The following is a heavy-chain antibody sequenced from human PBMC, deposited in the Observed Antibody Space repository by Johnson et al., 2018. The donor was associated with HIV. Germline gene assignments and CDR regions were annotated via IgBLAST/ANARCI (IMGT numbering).Heavy chain of an antibody. D-gene: IGHD6-13*01. CDR1: GFTVSSNY. CDR2: INPDGSAT. CDR3: GRRPFGAAPGADTFDI. V-gene: IGHV3-74*02. J-gene: IGHJ3*02. Sequence: VQLVESGGGLIQPGGSLRLSCAASGFTVSSNYMSWVRQAPGKGLVWVSRINPDGSATTYADSVRGRFTISRGNAKNTLYLQMNSLRAEYMAVYYWGRRPFGAAPGADTFDIWGQGTMVTVSS.